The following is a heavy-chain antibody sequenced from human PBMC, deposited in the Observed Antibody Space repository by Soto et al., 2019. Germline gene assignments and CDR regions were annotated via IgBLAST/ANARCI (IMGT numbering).Heavy chain of an antibody. CDR2: IYPGDSDT. Sequence: GESMKISSKGSEYSFTSYWIGWVRPKHGKGLEWMGIIYPGDSDTRYSPSFQGQVTISADKSISTAYLQWSSLKASDTAMYYCARVDILTGYHFDYWGQGTLVTVSS. J-gene: IGHJ4*02. D-gene: IGHD3-9*01. CDR3: ARVDILTGYHFDY. V-gene: IGHV5-51*01. CDR1: EYSFTSYW.